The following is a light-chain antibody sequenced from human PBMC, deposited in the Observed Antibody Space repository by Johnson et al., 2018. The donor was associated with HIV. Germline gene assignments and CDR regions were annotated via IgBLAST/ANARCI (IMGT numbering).Light chain of an antibody. CDR1: NSNIGNNY. Sequence: HSVLTQPPSVSAAPGQKVTISCSGSNSNIGNNYVSWYQQLPGTAPKLLIYENNKRPSGIPDRFSGSKSGTSATLGITGLQTGDEADYYCGTWDSSLSAGGVFGTGTKVTVL. J-gene: IGLJ1*01. CDR2: ENN. V-gene: IGLV1-51*02. CDR3: GTWDSSLSAGGV.